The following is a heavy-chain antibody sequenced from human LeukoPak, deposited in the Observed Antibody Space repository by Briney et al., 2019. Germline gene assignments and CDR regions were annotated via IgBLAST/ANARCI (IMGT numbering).Heavy chain of an antibody. V-gene: IGHV3-21*01. CDR1: GFTFSSYS. D-gene: IGHD2-21*01. CDR3: AMGAGGDSDY. J-gene: IGHJ4*02. CDR2: SSSSSYI. Sequence: GGSLRLSCAASGFTFSSYSMNWVRQAPGKGLEWVSSSSSSSYIYYADSVKGRFTISRDNSKNTLYLQMNSLRAEDTAVYYCAMGAGGDSDYWGQGTLVTVSS.